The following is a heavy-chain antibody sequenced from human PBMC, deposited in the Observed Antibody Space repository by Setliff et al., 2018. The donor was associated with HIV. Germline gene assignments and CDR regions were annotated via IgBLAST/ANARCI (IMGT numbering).Heavy chain of an antibody. D-gene: IGHD1-26*01. V-gene: IGHV1-46*01. CDR1: GYTFTSYY. J-gene: IGHJ6*02. CDR2: INPSGGSP. CDR3: ERDSDQGATGRYGMDV. Sequence: GASVKVSCKASGYTFTSYYIHWVRQAPGHGLEWMGIINPSGGSPTYSQKFQDRLTMTTDTSTTTVYLQLTGLTSNDTAVYYCERDSDQGATGRYGMDVWGQGTTGTVSS.